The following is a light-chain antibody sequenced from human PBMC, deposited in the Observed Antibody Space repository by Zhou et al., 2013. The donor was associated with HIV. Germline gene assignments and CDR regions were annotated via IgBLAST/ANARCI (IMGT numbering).Light chain of an antibody. Sequence: DIQMTQSPSSLSASVGDRVTITCRASQSISSYLNWYQQKPGKAPKLLIYAASSLQSGVPSRFSGSGSGTDFTLTISSLQPEDFATYYCQQSYSTGYSLDQGTKLEIK. CDR2: AAS. CDR1: QSISSY. V-gene: IGKV1-39*01. CDR3: QQSYSTGYS. J-gene: IGKJ2*03.